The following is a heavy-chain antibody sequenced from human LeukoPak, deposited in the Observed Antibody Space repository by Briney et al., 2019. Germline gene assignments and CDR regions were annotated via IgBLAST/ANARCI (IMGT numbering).Heavy chain of an antibody. CDR2: IYTSGST. D-gene: IGHD6-13*01. CDR3: ARDRQQLVPWYYYYMDV. CDR1: GGSISSYY. V-gene: IGHV4-4*07. J-gene: IGHJ6*03. Sequence: PSETLSLTCTVSGGSISSYYWSWIRQPAGKGLEWIGRIYTSGSTNYNPSLKSRVTMSVDTFKNQFSLKLSSVTAADTAVYYCARDRQQLVPWYYYYMDVWGKGTTVTVSS.